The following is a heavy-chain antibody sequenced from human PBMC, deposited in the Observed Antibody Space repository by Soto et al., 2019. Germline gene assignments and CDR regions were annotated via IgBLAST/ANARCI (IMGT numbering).Heavy chain of an antibody. CDR1: GFTFSSYA. J-gene: IGHJ6*02. Sequence: QVQLVESGGGVVQPGRSLRLSCAASGFTFSSYAMHWVRQAPGKGLEWVAVISYDGSNKYYADSVKGRFTISRDNSKNTLYRQMTSLRAEDTAVYYCARGYYDFWSGYSDYYYGMDVWGQGTTVTVSS. CDR2: ISYDGSNK. CDR3: ARGYYDFWSGYSDYYYGMDV. V-gene: IGHV3-30-3*01. D-gene: IGHD3-3*01.